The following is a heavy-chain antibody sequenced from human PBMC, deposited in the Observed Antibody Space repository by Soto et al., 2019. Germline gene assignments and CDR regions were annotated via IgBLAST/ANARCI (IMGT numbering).Heavy chain of an antibody. J-gene: IGHJ4*02. CDR1: GGSFSGYY. Sequence: KASETLSLTCAVYGGSFSGYYWSWIRQPPGKGLEWIGEINHSGSTNYNPSLKSRVTISVDTSKNQFSLKLSSVTAADTAVYYCASAYYYGSGSYHYWGQGTLVTVSS. D-gene: IGHD3-10*01. V-gene: IGHV4-34*01. CDR2: INHSGST. CDR3: ASAYYYGSGSYHY.